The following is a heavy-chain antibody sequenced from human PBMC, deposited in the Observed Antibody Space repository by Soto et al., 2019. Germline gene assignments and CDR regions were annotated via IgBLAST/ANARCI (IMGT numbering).Heavy chain of an antibody. V-gene: IGHV3-74*01. CDR1: GFPFSSYL. Sequence: GGSMILSCAASGFPFSSYLMHWVRQAPGKGLVWVSRINSDGSSTTYADSVKGRFTISRDNAKNTLYLQMNSLRAEDTAVYYYARAPQALSNPGIWGQGTMVTVSS. D-gene: IGHD2-8*01. CDR3: ARAPQALSNPGI. J-gene: IGHJ3*02. CDR2: INSDGSST.